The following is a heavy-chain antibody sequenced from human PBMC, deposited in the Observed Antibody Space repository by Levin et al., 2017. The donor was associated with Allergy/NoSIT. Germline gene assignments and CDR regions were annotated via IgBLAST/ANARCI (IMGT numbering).Heavy chain of an antibody. J-gene: IGHJ4*02. CDR2: IYHSGST. CDR3: ARDQSLRIAVAGTGGVAFDY. D-gene: IGHD6-19*01. Sequence: SETLSLTCAVSGGSISSSNWWSWVRQPPGKGLEWIGEIYHSGSTNYNPSLKSRVTISVDKSKNQFSLKLSSVTAADTAVYYCARDQSLRIAVAGTGGVAFDYWGQGTLVTVSS. CDR1: GGSISSSNW. V-gene: IGHV4-4*02.